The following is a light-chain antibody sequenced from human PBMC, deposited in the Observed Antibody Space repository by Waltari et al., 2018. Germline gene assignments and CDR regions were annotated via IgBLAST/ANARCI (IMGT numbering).Light chain of an antibody. CDR3: QQYNTYSS. Sequence: DIQMTQSPSTVSASVGDTITITCRASQSISNYLAWYQQKPVKAPKLLIYKASSSGSGVPSRFSGSGSGTEFTLTISSLQPDDFATYYCQQYNTYSSFGQGTKLEIK. J-gene: IGKJ2*03. V-gene: IGKV1-5*03. CDR1: QSISNY. CDR2: KAS.